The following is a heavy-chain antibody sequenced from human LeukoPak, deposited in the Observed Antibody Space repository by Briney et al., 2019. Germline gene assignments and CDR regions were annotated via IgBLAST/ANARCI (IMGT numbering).Heavy chain of an antibody. J-gene: IGHJ6*03. V-gene: IGHV3-20*04. CDR2: INWNGDST. CDR1: GFTFEADG. CDR3: ANAAAYYYYQYMDV. Sequence: PGGSLRLSCAASGFTFEADGMSWVRQAPGKGLEWVSGINWNGDSTGYADSVKGRFTISRDNAKNALYLQMNSLRAEDTALYYCANAAAYYYYQYMDVWGKGTTVIVSS. D-gene: IGHD6-13*01.